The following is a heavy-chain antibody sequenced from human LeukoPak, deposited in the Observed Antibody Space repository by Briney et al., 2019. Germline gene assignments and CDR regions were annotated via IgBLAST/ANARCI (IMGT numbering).Heavy chain of an antibody. CDR2: INPNSGGT. CDR3: ARDYAYSGSYYSFDY. Sequence: ASVKVSCKASGYTFTGYYMHWVRQAPGQGLEWMGWINPNSGGTNYAQKFQGRVTMTRDTSISTAYMELSRLRSDDTAVYYCARDYAYSGSYYSFDYWGQGTLVTVSS. D-gene: IGHD1-26*01. J-gene: IGHJ4*02. V-gene: IGHV1-2*02. CDR1: GYTFTGYY.